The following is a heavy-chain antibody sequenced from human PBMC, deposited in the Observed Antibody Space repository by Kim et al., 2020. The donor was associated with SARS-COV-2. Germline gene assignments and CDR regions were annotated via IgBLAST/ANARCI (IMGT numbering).Heavy chain of an antibody. CDR3: ARAEDTAMAPVDP. V-gene: IGHV1-69*01. J-gene: IGHJ5*02. Sequence: YAQKFQGRVTITADESTSTAYMELSSLRSEDTAVYYCARAEDTAMAPVDPWGQGTLVTVSS. D-gene: IGHD5-18*01.